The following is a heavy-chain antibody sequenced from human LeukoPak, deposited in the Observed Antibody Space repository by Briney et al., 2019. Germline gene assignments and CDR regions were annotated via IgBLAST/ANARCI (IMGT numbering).Heavy chain of an antibody. CDR3: ARAKQQLLPYYFDY. CDR2: INSDGYST. CDR1: GFTSSSYW. D-gene: IGHD6-13*01. J-gene: IGHJ4*02. Sequence: GGSLRLSCAASGFTSSSYWMHWVRQAPGKGLVWVSRINSDGYSTSYAASVKGRFTISRDNAKNSLYLQMNSLRAEDTAVYYCARAKQQLLPYYFDYWGQGTLVTVSS. V-gene: IGHV3-74*01.